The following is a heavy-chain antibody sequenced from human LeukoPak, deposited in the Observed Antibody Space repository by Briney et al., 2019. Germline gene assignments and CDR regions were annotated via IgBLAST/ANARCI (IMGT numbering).Heavy chain of an antibody. J-gene: IGHJ4*02. CDR2: IYYSGST. CDR1: GGSISSYY. D-gene: IGHD1-26*01. Sequence: SETLSLTCTVSGGSISSYYWSWIRQPPGKGLEWIGYIYYSGSTNYSPSLKSRVTISVDTSKNQFSLKLSSVTAADTAVYYCARGYYYLPLDYWGQGTLVTVSS. V-gene: IGHV4-59*01. CDR3: ARGYYYLPLDY.